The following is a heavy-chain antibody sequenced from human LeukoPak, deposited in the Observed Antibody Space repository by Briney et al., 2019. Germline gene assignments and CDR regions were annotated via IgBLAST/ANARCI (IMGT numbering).Heavy chain of an antibody. Sequence: SGTLSLTCTVSGGSISSGSYYWSWIRQPPGKGLEWIGYIYYSGSTYYNPSLKSRVTISVDTSKNQFSLKLSSVTAADTAVYYCARHAGRYYDSSGYYYENRDWFDPWGQGTLVTVSS. V-gene: IGHV4-39*01. CDR3: ARHAGRYYDSSGYYYENRDWFDP. CDR1: GGSISSGSYY. D-gene: IGHD3-22*01. CDR2: IYYSGST. J-gene: IGHJ5*02.